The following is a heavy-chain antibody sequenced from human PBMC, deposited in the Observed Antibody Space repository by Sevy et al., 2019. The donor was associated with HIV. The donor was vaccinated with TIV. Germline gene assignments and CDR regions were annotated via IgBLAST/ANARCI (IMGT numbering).Heavy chain of an antibody. V-gene: IGHV3-73*01. D-gene: IGHD6-13*01. CDR3: VRAIAADASL. CDR1: GFSVSGSA. CDR2: IRSKANSYAT. Sequence: GGSLRLSCVASGFSVSGSAMQWVRQASGRGLEWVGRIRSKANSYATAYAASVKGRFTISRDNARNLVYLQMSSLTAEDTALYYCVRAIAADASLWGQGTLVTVSS. J-gene: IGHJ4*02.